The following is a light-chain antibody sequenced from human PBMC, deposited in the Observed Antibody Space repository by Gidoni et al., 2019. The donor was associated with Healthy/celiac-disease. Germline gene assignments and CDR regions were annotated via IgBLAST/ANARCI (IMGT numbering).Light chain of an antibody. CDR1: SSDVGGHND. J-gene: IGLJ1*01. CDR3: SSFAGSNNYV. CDR2: EVS. V-gene: IGLV2-8*01. Sequence: QSALPQPPSASGFHGQSVTISCTGTSSDVGGHNDVSWYQQHPGKAPKLMIYEVSKRPSGVPDRFSGSKSGNTASLTVSGLQAEDEADYYCSSFAGSNNYVFGTGTKVTVL.